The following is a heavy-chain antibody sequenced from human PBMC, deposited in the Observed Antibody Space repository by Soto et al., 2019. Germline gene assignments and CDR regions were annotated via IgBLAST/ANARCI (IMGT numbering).Heavy chain of an antibody. CDR1: GDSISSYF. V-gene: IGHV4-59*01. CDR3: ARGSEAWFDP. J-gene: IGHJ5*02. Sequence: SETLSLTCTVSGDSISSYFWSWIRQPPGKGLEWIGYVYSTEITNYNPSLKSRVAMSIDTSKNQFSLKVRSVTAADTAVYYRARGSEAWFDPWGQGTLVTSPQ. CDR2: VYSTEIT.